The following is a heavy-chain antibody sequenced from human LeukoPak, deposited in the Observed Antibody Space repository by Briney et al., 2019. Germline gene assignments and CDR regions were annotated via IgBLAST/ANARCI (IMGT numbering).Heavy chain of an antibody. D-gene: IGHD5-12*01. CDR2: INPNSGGT. Sequence: GASVKVSCKSSIYTFTGYYMHWVRQAPGQGREWMGWINPNSGGTNYAQKFQGRVTMTRDTSISTAYMELSRLRSDDTAVYYCARDRAVATIGGVDYWGQGNLVTVSS. CDR1: IYTFTGYY. J-gene: IGHJ4*02. CDR3: ARDRAVATIGGVDY. V-gene: IGHV1-2*02.